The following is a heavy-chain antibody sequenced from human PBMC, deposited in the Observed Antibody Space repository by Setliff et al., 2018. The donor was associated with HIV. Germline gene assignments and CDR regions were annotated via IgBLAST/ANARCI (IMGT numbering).Heavy chain of an antibody. V-gene: IGHV1-2*02. J-gene: IGHJ6*03. CDR2: IKPNSGGT. Sequence: ASVKVSCKASGYTFTSYGISWVRQAPGQGLEWMGWIKPNSGGTNYAQKFQGRVTMTRDMSISTAYMELSRLRSDDTAVYYCAREFGAGIRQIVAGEFYYMDVWGKGTTVTVSS. D-gene: IGHD5-12*01. CDR1: GYTFTSYG. CDR3: AREFGAGIRQIVAGEFYYMDV.